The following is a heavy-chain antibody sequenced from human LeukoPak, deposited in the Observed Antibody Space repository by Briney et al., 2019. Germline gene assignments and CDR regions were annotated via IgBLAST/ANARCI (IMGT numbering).Heavy chain of an antibody. CDR2: FIPPVGIA. CDR3: ARRQAVGVPVAIDAYYSYGMDV. Sequence: SVTVSCKTFGATFDKNANSWVQNAPGPGLERIRRFIPPVGIATYAQKFQGRVTITADRSTNTAYMDLSRRRSDDTAVYYCARRQAVGVPVAIDAYYSYGMDVWGQGTAVTVSS. D-gene: IGHD2/OR15-2a*01. CDR1: GATFDKNA. J-gene: IGHJ6*02. V-gene: IGHV1-69*04.